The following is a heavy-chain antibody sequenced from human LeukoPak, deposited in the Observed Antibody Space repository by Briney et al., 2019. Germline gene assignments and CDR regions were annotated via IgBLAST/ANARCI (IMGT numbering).Heavy chain of an antibody. CDR3: ASSHHTAMVTGLYPLLFDY. V-gene: IGHV4-59*08. CDR1: GGSISSYY. D-gene: IGHD5-18*01. CDR2: IYYSGST. Sequence: SETLSLTCTVSGGSISSYYWSWIRQPPGKGLEWIGYIYYSGSTNYNPSLKSRVTISVDTSKNQFSLKLSSVTAADTAVYYCASSHHTAMVTGLYPLLFDYWGQGTLVTVSS. J-gene: IGHJ4*02.